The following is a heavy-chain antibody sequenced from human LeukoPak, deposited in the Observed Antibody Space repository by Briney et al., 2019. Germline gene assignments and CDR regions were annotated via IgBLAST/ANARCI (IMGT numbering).Heavy chain of an antibody. CDR3: ARAYDILTGPKYNWFDP. CDR2: ISYDGSNK. CDR1: GFTFSSYA. D-gene: IGHD3-9*01. V-gene: IGHV3-30*04. J-gene: IGHJ5*02. Sequence: GGSLRLSCAASGFTFSSYAMHWVRQAPGKGLEWVAVISYDGSNKYYADSVKGRFTISRDNSKNTLYLQTNSLRAEDTAVYYCARAYDILTGPKYNWFDPWGQGTLVTVSS.